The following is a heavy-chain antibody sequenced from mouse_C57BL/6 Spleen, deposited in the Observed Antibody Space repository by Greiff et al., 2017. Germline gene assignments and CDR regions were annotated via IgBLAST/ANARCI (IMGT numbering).Heavy chain of an antibody. Sequence: VQLKQSGPELVKPGASVKISCKASGYSFTDYYMNWVKQSPEKSLEWIGEINPRIGDTTYNQKFKAKATLTVDKSSSTANMQLKGLTSEDAAVYYCARKTQLGPYEYSDVWGTGTTVTVSS. CDR3: ARKTQLGPYEYSDV. CDR1: GYSFTDYY. V-gene: IGHV1-42*01. CDR2: INPRIGDT. J-gene: IGHJ1*03. D-gene: IGHD4-1*02.